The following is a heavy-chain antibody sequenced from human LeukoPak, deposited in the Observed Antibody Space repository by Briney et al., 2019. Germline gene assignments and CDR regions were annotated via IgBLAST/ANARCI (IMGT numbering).Heavy chain of an antibody. Sequence: GGSLRLSCAASGFTFSAYWMTWVRQAPGKGLEWVSYISSSSSTIYYADSVKGRFTISRDNAKNSLYLQMNSLRAEDTAVYYCARAAPLNSYYYYYMDVWGKGTTVTISS. CDR1: GFTFSAYW. V-gene: IGHV3-48*01. J-gene: IGHJ6*03. CDR3: ARAAPLNSYYYYYMDV. CDR2: ISSSSSTI.